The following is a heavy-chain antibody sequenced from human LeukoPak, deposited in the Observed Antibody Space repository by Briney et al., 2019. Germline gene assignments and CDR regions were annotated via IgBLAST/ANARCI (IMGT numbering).Heavy chain of an antibody. CDR1: GFTFSSYS. J-gene: IGHJ4*02. CDR3: ASKSPNTSSSPCDY. D-gene: IGHD6-6*01. CDR2: ISSSSSYI. Sequence: GGSLRLSCAASGFTFSSYSMNWVRQAPGKGLEWVSSISSSSSYIYYADSVKGRFTISRDNAKNSLYLQMNSLRAEDTAVYYCASKSPNTSSSPCDYWGQGTLVTVSS. V-gene: IGHV3-21*01.